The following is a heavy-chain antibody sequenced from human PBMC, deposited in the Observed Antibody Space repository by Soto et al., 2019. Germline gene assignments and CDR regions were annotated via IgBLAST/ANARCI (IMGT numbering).Heavy chain of an antibody. CDR2: IYYSGST. CDR3: ARSRSYKNGGYYAFAY. J-gene: IGHJ4*02. Sequence: SETLSLTCTVSCGSIRSYYWSWIRQAPGKALEWIGYIYYSGSTNYNPSLKSRVTMSVDTSQNQFSLKLSSVTAADTALYYCARSRSYKNGGYYAFAYWGQGPRVTVSP. V-gene: IGHV4-59*01. D-gene: IGHD3-22*01. CDR1: CGSIRSYY.